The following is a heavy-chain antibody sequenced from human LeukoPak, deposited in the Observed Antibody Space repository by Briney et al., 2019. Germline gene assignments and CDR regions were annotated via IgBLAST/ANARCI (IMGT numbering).Heavy chain of an antibody. CDR1: GGTFSSYA. D-gene: IGHD2-15*01. V-gene: IGHV1-69*04. J-gene: IGHJ6*03. Sequence: ASVKVSCKASGGTFSSYAISWVRQAPGQGLEWMGRIIPILGIANYAQKFQGRVTITADKSTSTAYMELSSLSSEDTAVYYCARGSTESGGSALYYYYYMDVWGKGTTVTVSS. CDR2: IIPILGIA. CDR3: ARGSTESGGSALYYYYYMDV.